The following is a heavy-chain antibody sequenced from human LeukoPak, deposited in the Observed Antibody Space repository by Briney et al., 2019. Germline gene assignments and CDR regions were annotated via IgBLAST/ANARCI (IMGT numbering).Heavy chain of an antibody. CDR3: AKEGYSGSYGY. V-gene: IGHV3-74*03. D-gene: IGHD1-26*01. J-gene: IGHJ4*02. CDR2: INKDGSST. CDR1: GFSFRSYW. Sequence: TGGSLRLSCAASGFSFRSYWMHWVRQAPGKGLVWVSRINKDGSSTMYADSVKGRFAISRDNSKNTLYLQMNSLRAEDTAVYYCAKEGYSGSYGYWGQGTLVTVSS.